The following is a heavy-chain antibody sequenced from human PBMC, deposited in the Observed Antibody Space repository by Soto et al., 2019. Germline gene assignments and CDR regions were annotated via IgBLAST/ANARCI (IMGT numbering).Heavy chain of an antibody. CDR2: ISWNSGSI. V-gene: IGHV3-9*01. CDR3: AKKDGGYCSSTSCYTDAFDI. Sequence: GGSLRLSCAASGFTFDDYAMHWVRQAPGKGLEWVSGISWNSGSIGYADSVKGRFTISRDNAKNSLYLQMNSLRAEDTALYYCAKKDGGYCSSTSCYTDAFDIWGQGTMVTVSS. J-gene: IGHJ3*02. D-gene: IGHD2-2*02. CDR1: GFTFDDYA.